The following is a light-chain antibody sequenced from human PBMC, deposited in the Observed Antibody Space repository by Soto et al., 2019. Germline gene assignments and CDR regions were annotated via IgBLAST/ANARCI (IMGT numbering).Light chain of an antibody. CDR2: AAS. Sequence: DIQMTQSPSSLSASVGDRVTITCRASHDISNSLAWYQQKPGQVHKLVIFAASTLQSGAPSRFSGSGSGTDFTLTINSLQPEDVATYYCQKYNGAPPLFTFGPGTKVDIK. CDR1: HDISNS. CDR3: QKYNGAPPLFT. V-gene: IGKV1-27*01. J-gene: IGKJ3*01.